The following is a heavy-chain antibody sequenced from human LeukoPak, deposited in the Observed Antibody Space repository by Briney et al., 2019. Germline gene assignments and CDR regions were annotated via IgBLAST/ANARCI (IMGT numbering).Heavy chain of an antibody. Sequence: SETLSLTCAVYGGSFSSYNWSWIRQPPGKGLEWIGEINHSGSTNYNPSLKSRVTISVDTSKNQFSLKLSSVTAADTAVYYCARGRKLPALDFDYWGQGTLVTVSS. J-gene: IGHJ4*02. D-gene: IGHD1-1*01. V-gene: IGHV4-34*01. CDR1: GGSFSSYN. CDR2: INHSGST. CDR3: ARGRKLPALDFDY.